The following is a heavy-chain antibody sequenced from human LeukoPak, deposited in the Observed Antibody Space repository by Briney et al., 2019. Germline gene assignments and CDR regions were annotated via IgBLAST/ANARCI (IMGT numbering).Heavy chain of an antibody. CDR3: AKSIDYYGSGSYLIV. CDR2: ISWNSGSI. D-gene: IGHD3-10*01. V-gene: IGHV3-9*01. J-gene: IGHJ6*02. CDR1: GFTFDDYA. Sequence: GGSLRLSCAASGFTFDDYAMHWVRQAPGKGLEWVSGISWNSGSIGYADSVKGRFTISRDNAKNSPYLQMNSLRAEDTALYYCAKSIDYYGSGSYLIVWGQGTTVTVSS.